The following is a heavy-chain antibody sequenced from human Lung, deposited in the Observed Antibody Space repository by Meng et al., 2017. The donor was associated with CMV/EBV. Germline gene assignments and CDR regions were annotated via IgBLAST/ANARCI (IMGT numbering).Heavy chain of an antibody. J-gene: IGHJ5*02. CDR3: ARDLGYSSGWSGGGNWFDP. D-gene: IGHD6-19*01. V-gene: IGHV1-2*06. CDR1: FTGYY. Sequence: FTGYYMHWVRQAHGRGLEWMGRVNPNSGGTNYAQKFQGRVTMTRDTSISTAYMELSRLRSDDTAVYYCARDLGYSSGWSGGGNWFDPWGQGTLVTVSS. CDR2: VNPNSGGT.